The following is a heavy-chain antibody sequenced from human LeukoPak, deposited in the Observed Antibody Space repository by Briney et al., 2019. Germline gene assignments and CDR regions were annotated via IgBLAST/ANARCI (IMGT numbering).Heavy chain of an antibody. CDR3: AKGSGYDSSGYYDY. D-gene: IGHD3-22*01. CDR2: IKQDGSEK. CDR1: GFTFSSYW. Sequence: GGSLRLSCAASGFTFSSYWMSWVRQAPGKVLEWVANIKQDGSEKYYVDSVKGRFTISRDNAKNSLYLQMNSLRAEDMALYYCAKGSGYDSSGYYDYWGQGTLVTVSS. V-gene: IGHV3-7*03. J-gene: IGHJ4*02.